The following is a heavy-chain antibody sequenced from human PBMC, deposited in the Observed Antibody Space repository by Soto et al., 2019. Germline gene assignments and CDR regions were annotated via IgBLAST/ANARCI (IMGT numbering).Heavy chain of an antibody. D-gene: IGHD3-22*01. CDR3: TKVGHPYYYDTSGYLPFHY. CDR2: ISGSGSST. Sequence: GGSLRLSCAASGFAFSNAWINWVRQAPGKGLEWVSVISGSGSSTYYADSVKGRFTISRDNSKDTLYLQMNSLKPEDTALYYCTKVGHPYYYDTSGYLPFHYWGRGTLVTVSS. CDR1: GFAFSNAW. J-gene: IGHJ4*02. V-gene: IGHV3-23*01.